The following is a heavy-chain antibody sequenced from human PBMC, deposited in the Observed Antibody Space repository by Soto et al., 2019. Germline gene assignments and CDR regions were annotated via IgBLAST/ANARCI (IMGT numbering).Heavy chain of an antibody. V-gene: IGHV4-39*01. CDR1: GGSISGSTYY. CDR3: ARHQGGITVFGVVHPFFDY. CDR2: ISYSGST. Sequence: SETLSLTCIVSGGSISGSTYYWGWIRQPPGKGLEWIGSISYSGSTYYNPSLKSRVTISVDTSKNQFSLKLSSVTAADTAVFYCARHQGGITVFGVVHPFFDYWGQGTLVTVSS. J-gene: IGHJ4*02. D-gene: IGHD3-3*01.